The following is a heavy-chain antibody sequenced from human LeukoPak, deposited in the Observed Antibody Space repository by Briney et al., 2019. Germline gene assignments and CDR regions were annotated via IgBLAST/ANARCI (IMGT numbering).Heavy chain of an antibody. CDR2: ISSSSYI. V-gene: IGHV3-21*01. Sequence: GGSLRLSCAASGFTFSSYSMNWVPQAPGKGLEWVSSISSSSYIYYADSVKGRFTISRDNAKNSLYLQMNSLRAEDTAVYYCARGLNCSSTSCYLDYFDYWGQGTLVTVSS. CDR1: GFTFSSYS. CDR3: ARGLNCSSTSCYLDYFDY. J-gene: IGHJ4*02. D-gene: IGHD2-2*01.